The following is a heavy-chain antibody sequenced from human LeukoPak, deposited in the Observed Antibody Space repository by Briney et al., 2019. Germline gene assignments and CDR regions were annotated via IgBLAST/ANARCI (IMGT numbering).Heavy chain of an antibody. V-gene: IGHV1-18*01. CDR1: GYTFTSYG. Sequence: GASVKVSCKASGYTFTSYGISWVRQAPGQGLEWMGWISAYNGNTNYAQKLQGRVTMTTDTSTSTAYMELRSLRSDDTAVYYCAREPIFGGVIPYYGMDVWGQGTTVTVSS. CDR2: ISAYNGNT. CDR3: AREPIFGGVIPYYGMDV. J-gene: IGHJ6*02. D-gene: IGHD3-3*02.